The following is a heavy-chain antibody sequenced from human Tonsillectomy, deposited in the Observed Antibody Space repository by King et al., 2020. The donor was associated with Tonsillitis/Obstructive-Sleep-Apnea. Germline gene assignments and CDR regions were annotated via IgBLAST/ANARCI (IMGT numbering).Heavy chain of an antibody. Sequence: QLVQSGAEVKKPGESLRISCKGSGYIFSTYWISWVRQMPGKGLEWMGRIDPSDSYTNYSPSFQGHVTISADKSISTAYLQWSSLKAPDTAMYYCARHSPYFDWLLYFEYWGQGTLVTVSS. CDR3: ARHSPYFDWLLYFEY. CDR2: IDPSDSYT. J-gene: IGHJ4*02. CDR1: GYIFSTYW. D-gene: IGHD3-9*01. V-gene: IGHV5-10-1*03.